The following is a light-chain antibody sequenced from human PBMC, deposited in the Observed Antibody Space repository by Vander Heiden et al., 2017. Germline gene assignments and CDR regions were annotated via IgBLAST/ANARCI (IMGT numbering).Light chain of an antibody. CDR2: DAS. CDR3: QQYDNLPLT. J-gene: IGKJ4*01. Sequence: DIQMTQSPSSLSASVGDRVTITCQASQDISNYLNWYQQKPGKAPKLLIYDASNLETGVPSRFSGSGSGTDFTFTISSLQPEDIATYYCQQYDNLPLTSGGGTKVEI. V-gene: IGKV1-33*01. CDR1: QDISNY.